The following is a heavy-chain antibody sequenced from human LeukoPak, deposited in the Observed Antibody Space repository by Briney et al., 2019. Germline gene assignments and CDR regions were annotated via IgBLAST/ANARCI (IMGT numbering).Heavy chain of an antibody. D-gene: IGHD3-9*01. CDR2: TYYRSKWYN. V-gene: IGHV6-1*01. J-gene: IGHJ5*02. CDR1: GDIVSSNSAA. CDR3: ARVYEDILTGLGDWFDP. Sequence: SQTLSLTCAISGDIVSSNSAAWNWIRQSPSRGLEWLGRTYYRSKWYNDYAVSVKSRITINPDTSKNQFSLQLNSVTPEDTAVYYCARVYEDILTGLGDWFDPWGQGTLVTVSS.